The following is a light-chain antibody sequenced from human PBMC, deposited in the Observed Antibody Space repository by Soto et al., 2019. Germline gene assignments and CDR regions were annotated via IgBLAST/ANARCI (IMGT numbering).Light chain of an antibody. CDR2: GAS. CDR1: QSVSSN. Sequence: ERVMTQSPATLSVSPGEGATLSCRASQSVSSNLAWYQQKPGQAPRLLIYGASARATDIPARFSGSGSGTEFTLTISSLQSEDFAVYYCQQYYNWPHTFGQGTKVEIK. J-gene: IGKJ1*01. CDR3: QQYYNWPHT. V-gene: IGKV3-15*01.